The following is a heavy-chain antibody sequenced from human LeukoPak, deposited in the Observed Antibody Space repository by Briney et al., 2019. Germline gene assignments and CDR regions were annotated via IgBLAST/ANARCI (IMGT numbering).Heavy chain of an antibody. Sequence: GGSLRLSCAASAFSFSNYNMNWVRQAPGKGLEWVSSITSSGSYIYYAGSVKGRFTISRDNAKNSLYLQLNSLRAEDTAVYYRAELGITMIGGVWGKGTTVTISS. CDR2: ITSSGSYI. CDR3: AELGITMIGGV. D-gene: IGHD3-10*02. J-gene: IGHJ6*04. CDR1: AFSFSNYN. V-gene: IGHV3-21*01.